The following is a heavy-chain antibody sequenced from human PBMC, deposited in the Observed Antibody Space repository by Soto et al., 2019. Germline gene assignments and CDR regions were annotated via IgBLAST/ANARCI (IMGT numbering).Heavy chain of an antibody. D-gene: IGHD3-10*01. Sequence: LRLSCAASGFTFSSYGMHWVRQAPGKGLEWVAVIWYDGSNKYYADSVKGRFTISRDNSKNTLYLQMNSLRAEDTAVYYCARAPPMVRGVIPFDYWGQGTLVTVSS. J-gene: IGHJ4*02. CDR2: IWYDGSNK. CDR1: GFTFSSYG. V-gene: IGHV3-33*01. CDR3: ARAPPMVRGVIPFDY.